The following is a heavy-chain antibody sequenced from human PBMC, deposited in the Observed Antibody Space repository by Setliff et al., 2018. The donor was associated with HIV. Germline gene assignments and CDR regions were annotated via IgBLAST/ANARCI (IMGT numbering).Heavy chain of an antibody. CDR3: ATRTTGSYYDYFDY. CDR2: INPSAVT. D-gene: IGHD1-26*01. V-gene: IGHV1-46*01. Sequence: GASVKVSCKASGYTFSNYYIHWVRQAPGQGLGWMGIINPSAVTSYGQKFQGRVTITADTSTDTAYMDLSSLRSEDTAVYYCATRTTGSYYDYFDYWGQGTLVTVSS. J-gene: IGHJ4*02. CDR1: GYTFSNYY.